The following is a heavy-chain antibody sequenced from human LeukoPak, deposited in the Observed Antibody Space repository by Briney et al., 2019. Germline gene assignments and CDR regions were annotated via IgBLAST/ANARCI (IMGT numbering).Heavy chain of an antibody. D-gene: IGHD3-10*01. J-gene: IGHJ3*02. CDR1: GFTFSSYA. Sequence: GGSLRLSCAASGFTFSSYAMSWVRQAPGKGLEWVSAISDSGGSTYYADSVKGRFTISRDNSKNTLYLQMNSLRAEDTAVYYCCITMVRGGRLDAFDIWGQGTMVTVSS. CDR2: ISDSGGST. V-gene: IGHV3-23*01. CDR3: CITMVRGGRLDAFDI.